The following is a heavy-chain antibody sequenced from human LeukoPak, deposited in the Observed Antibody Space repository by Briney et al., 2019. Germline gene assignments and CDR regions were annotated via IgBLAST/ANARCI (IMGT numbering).Heavy chain of an antibody. CDR3: AREYLD. D-gene: IGHD2-2*02. CDR1: GFTVSTNY. Sequence: GGSLRLSCGASGFTVSTNYMNWVRQAPGKGLEWVSYISSSSSTIYYADSVKGRFTISRDNAKNSLYLQMNSLRDEDTAVYYCAREYLDWGQGTLVTVSS. J-gene: IGHJ4*02. V-gene: IGHV3-48*02. CDR2: ISSSSSTI.